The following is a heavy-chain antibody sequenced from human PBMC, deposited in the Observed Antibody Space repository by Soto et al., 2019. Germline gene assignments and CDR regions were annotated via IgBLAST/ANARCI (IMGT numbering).Heavy chain of an antibody. V-gene: IGHV1-69*10. CDR1: GYRFSNYG. D-gene: IGHD2-21*01. CDR3: ARSLFRSCCGGSFDF. J-gene: IGHJ4*02. Sequence: SVKVACKASGYRFSNYGVSWVRRAPGQGLEWMGGINPIIGKTNYAKKFQGRVTMTADKSTSTAYMELISLRSKDTPVYYCARSLFRSCCGGSFDFWGQGTLVTVSS. CDR2: INPIIGKT.